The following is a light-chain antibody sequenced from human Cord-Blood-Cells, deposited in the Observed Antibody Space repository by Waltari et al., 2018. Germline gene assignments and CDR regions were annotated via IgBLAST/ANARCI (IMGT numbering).Light chain of an antibody. V-gene: IGKV3-15*01. CDR1: QSVSSN. Sequence: EIVMTQSPATLSVSAGERATLSCRASQSVSSNLAWYQQKPGQAPRLLIYGASTRATGIPARFSGSGSWTEFTLTISILQSEDFAVYYCQQYNNWPLTFGGGTKVEIK. CDR2: GAS. J-gene: IGKJ4*01. CDR3: QQYNNWPLT.